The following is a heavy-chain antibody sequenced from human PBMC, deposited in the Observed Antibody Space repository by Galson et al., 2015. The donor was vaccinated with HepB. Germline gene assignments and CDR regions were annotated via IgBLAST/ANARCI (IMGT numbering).Heavy chain of an antibody. J-gene: IGHJ5*02. CDR3: ARKWESSGGNWVDP. CDR1: GGTFSSYT. V-gene: IGHV1-69*02. D-gene: IGHD1-26*01. Sequence: SVKVSCKASGGTFSSYTISWVRQAPGQGLEWMGRIIPILGITNYAQKFQGRATITADKSTSTAYMELSSLRSEDTAVYYCARKWESSGGNWVDPWGQGTLVTVSS. CDR2: IIPILGIT.